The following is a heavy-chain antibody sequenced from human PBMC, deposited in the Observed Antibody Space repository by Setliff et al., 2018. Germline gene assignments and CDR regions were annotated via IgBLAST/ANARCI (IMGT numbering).Heavy chain of an antibody. J-gene: IGHJ4*02. CDR2: ILFSGDT. D-gene: IGHD1-26*01. V-gene: IGHV4-38-2*01. Sequence: PSETLSLTCAVSGYSISSGFSWVWIRQSPGKGLEWIGRILFSGDTYYNPSLNSRVTISADTSKNQFSLNLSSVTAADTAVYYCARDNTILGATDYWGQGALVTVS. CDR1: GYSISSGFS. CDR3: ARDNTILGATDY.